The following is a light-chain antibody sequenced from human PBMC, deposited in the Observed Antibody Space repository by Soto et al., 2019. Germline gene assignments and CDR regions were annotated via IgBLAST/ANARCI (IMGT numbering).Light chain of an antibody. CDR2: GAS. Sequence: EIVLTQSPGTLSLSPGERATLSCRASQSVSSSYVAWYQQKPGQAPRLLIYGASSRATGIPARVSGSGSGTDFTLTISRLEPEDFAVYYCQQCGNSPYTFGQGTKLEIK. V-gene: IGKV3-20*01. CDR1: QSVSSSY. CDR3: QQCGNSPYT. J-gene: IGKJ2*01.